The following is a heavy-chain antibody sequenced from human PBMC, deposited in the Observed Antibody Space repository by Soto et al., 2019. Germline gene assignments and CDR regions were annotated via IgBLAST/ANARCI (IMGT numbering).Heavy chain of an antibody. CDR3: ARVSSSAPYYYGMDV. CDR1: GGTFSSYA. Sequence: SVKVSCKASGGTFSSYAISLVRQAPGQGLEWMGGIIPIFGTANYAQKFQGRVTITADTSISTAYMELSRLRSDDTAVYYCARVSSSAPYYYGMDVWGQGTTVTVSS. J-gene: IGHJ6*02. CDR2: IIPIFGTA. D-gene: IGHD6-19*01. V-gene: IGHV1-69*06.